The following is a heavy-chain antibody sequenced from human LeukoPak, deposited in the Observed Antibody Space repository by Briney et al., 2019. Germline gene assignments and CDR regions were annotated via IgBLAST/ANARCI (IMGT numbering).Heavy chain of an antibody. CDR3: SRDRRYGGMDV. CDR2: ISGSSGST. Sequence: GGSLRLSCAASGFTFTTYAMSWVRQAPGKGLEWVSAISGSSGSTYYADSVKGRFTISRDNSKNTLYLQMNSLRAEDTAVYYCSRDRRYGGMDVWGQGTTVTVSS. D-gene: IGHD3-10*01. CDR1: GFTFTTYA. J-gene: IGHJ6*02. V-gene: IGHV3-23*01.